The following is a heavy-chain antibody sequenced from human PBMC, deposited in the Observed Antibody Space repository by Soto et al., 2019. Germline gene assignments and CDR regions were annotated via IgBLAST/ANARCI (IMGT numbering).Heavy chain of an antibody. J-gene: IGHJ6*02. Sequence: PSQTLSLTCAISGDSASSNSAAWNWIRQSPSRGLEWLGRTYYRSKWYNDYAVSVKSRITINPDTSKNQFSLQLNSVTPEDTAVYYCARAPEEELHDYYGMDVWGQGTTVTVSS. V-gene: IGHV6-1*01. D-gene: IGHD1-7*01. CDR3: ARAPEEELHDYYGMDV. CDR1: GDSASSNSAA. CDR2: TYYRSKWYN.